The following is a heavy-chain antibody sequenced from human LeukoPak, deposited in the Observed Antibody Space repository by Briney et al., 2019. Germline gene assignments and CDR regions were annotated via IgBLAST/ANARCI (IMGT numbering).Heavy chain of an antibody. Sequence: GGSLRLSCAASGFIVSSNYMSWVRQAPGKGLEWVSVIYSGGSIYYADSVKGRFTISRDNSKNTLYLQMNSLRAEDTAVYYCAKDRRWARSEEEPDGAFDIWGKGTTVTVSS. D-gene: IGHD3-9*01. CDR3: AKDRRWARSEEEPDGAFDI. CDR2: IYSGGSI. CDR1: GFIVSSNY. V-gene: IGHV3-53*01. J-gene: IGHJ6*04.